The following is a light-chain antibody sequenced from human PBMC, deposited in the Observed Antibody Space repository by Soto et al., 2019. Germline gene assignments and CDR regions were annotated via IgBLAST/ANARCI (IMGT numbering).Light chain of an antibody. V-gene: IGKV3-11*01. CDR3: QQRSNWPPIT. J-gene: IGKJ5*01. CDR1: QSVSSY. CDR2: DAS. Sequence: ETVSTQPPATLSLSPGERAPLSCRASQSVSSYLGWYQQKPGQAPWLLIYDASHRATGIPARFSGSGSGTDFTLTIRSLEPEDFAVYDCQQRSNWPPITFGQGTRLEIK.